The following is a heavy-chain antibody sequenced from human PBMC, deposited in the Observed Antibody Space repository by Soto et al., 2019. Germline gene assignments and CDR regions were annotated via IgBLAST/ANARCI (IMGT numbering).Heavy chain of an antibody. V-gene: IGHV4-31*03. CDR1: GGSISSGGYY. Sequence: QVQLQESGPGLVKPSQTLSLTCTVSGGSISSGGYYWSWIRQHPGKGLEWIGYIYYSGSTYYNPSLKSRVTISVDTSKNQFSLKLSSVTAVDTAVYYCARDSTVTTWGLVGAFDIWGQGTMVTVSS. D-gene: IGHD4-17*01. CDR2: IYYSGST. J-gene: IGHJ3*02. CDR3: ARDSTVTTWGLVGAFDI.